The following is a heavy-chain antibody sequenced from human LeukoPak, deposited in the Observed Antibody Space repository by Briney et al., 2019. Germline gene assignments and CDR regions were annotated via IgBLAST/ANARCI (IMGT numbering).Heavy chain of an antibody. Sequence: ASVKVSCKASGYIFTGYYMHWVRQAPGQGLEWMGRINPNSGGTNYAQKFQGRVTMTRDTSISTAYMELSRLRSDDTAVYYCARVHGSGSYYNDEGSDYWGQGTLVTVSS. CDR3: ARVHGSGSYYNDEGSDY. J-gene: IGHJ4*02. V-gene: IGHV1-2*06. CDR1: GYIFTGYY. D-gene: IGHD3-10*01. CDR2: INPNSGGT.